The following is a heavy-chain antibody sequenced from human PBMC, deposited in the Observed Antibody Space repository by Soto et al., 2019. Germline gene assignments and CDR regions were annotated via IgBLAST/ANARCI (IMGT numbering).Heavy chain of an antibody. CDR1: GGTFSIYA. J-gene: IGHJ6*02. V-gene: IGHV1-69*13. CDR2: IIPIFGTA. D-gene: IGHD2-15*01. CDR3: ARPWGTVVTLYYYYGMDV. Sequence: VKVSCKASGGTFSIYAISWVRQAPGQGLEWMGGIIPIFGTANYAQKFPGSVTITADESTSTAYMELSSLRSEATAVYSCARPWGTVVTLYYYYGMDVWGQGSTVTVSS.